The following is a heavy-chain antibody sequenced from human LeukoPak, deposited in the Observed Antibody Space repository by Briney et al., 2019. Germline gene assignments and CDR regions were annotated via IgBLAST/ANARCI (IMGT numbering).Heavy chain of an antibody. V-gene: IGHV4-59*12. CDR3: ARDGIAVAGNWYFDL. CDR2: IYYSGST. CDR1: GGSISSYY. J-gene: IGHJ2*01. Sequence: SETLSLTCTVSGGSISSYYWSWIRQPPGKGLEWIGYIYYSGSTNYNPSLKSRVTISVDTSKNQFSLKLSSVTAADTAVYYCARDGIAVAGNWYFDLWGRGTLVTVSS. D-gene: IGHD6-19*01.